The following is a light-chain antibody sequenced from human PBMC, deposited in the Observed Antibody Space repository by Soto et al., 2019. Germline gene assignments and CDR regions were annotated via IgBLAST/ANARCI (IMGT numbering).Light chain of an antibody. CDR3: QQSSNWPRT. CDR1: QSVASY. V-gene: IGKV3-11*01. CDR2: DAS. J-gene: IGKJ1*01. Sequence: EIVLTQSPATLSLSPGERVTLSCRASQSVASYLAWYQQRPGQAPKLLISDASNRATGIPARFSGSGSGTDFTLTISSLEPDDFALYYCQQSSNWPRTFGQGTKVEVK.